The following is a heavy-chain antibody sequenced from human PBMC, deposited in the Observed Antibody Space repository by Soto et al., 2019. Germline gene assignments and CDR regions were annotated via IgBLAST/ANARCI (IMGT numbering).Heavy chain of an antibody. CDR3: ARLLVLWFGELPRLDYYGMDV. CDR1: GGSISSYY. CDR2: IYYSGST. J-gene: IGHJ6*02. D-gene: IGHD3-10*01. Sequence: QVQLQESGPGLVKPSETLSLTCTVSGGSISSYYWSWIRQPPGKGLEWIGYIYYSGSTNYNPSLKSRVTISVDTSKNQFSLKLSSVTAADTAVYYCARLLVLWFGELPRLDYYGMDVWGQGTTVTVSS. V-gene: IGHV4-59*08.